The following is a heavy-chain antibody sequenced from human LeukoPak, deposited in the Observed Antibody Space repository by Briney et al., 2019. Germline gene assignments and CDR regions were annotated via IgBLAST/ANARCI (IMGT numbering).Heavy chain of an antibody. CDR2: VSSSSSTI. CDR1: GFTFNTYS. D-gene: IGHD2-15*01. V-gene: IGHV3-48*04. J-gene: IGHJ6*02. CDR3: ARARSQYCSGGSCSPAGYYYYGMDV. Sequence: GGSLRPSCAASGFTFNTYSMNWVRQAPGKGLEWVSYVSSSSSTIYYADSVKGRFTISRDNAKSSLYLQMNSLRAEDTAVYYCARARSQYCSGGSCSPAGYYYYGMDVWGQGTTVTVSS.